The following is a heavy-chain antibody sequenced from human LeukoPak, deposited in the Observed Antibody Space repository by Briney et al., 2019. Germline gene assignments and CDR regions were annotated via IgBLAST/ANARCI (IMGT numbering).Heavy chain of an antibody. V-gene: IGHV3-7*04. D-gene: IGHD3-16*01. CDR3: AGGFGFLIES. Sequence: PGGSLRLSCAASGFTFSSYYMAWVRQAPGKGLEWVANIKQDGSEKYYVGSVKGRFTISRDNAKNSLYLQLNSLRAEDTAVYFCAGGFGFLIESWGQGTLVTVSS. CDR1: GFTFSSYY. CDR2: IKQDGSEK. J-gene: IGHJ4*02.